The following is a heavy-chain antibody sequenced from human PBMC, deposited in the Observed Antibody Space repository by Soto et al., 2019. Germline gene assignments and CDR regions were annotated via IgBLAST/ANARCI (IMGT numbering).Heavy chain of an antibody. D-gene: IGHD1-26*01. Sequence: PGESLKISCKGSGYSFTSYWISWVRQMPGKGLEWMGRIDPSDSYTNYSPSFQGHVTISADKSISTAYLQWSSLKASDTAMYYCARLDSGSFYYYYGMDVWGQGTTVTVSS. J-gene: IGHJ6*02. CDR3: ARLDSGSFYYYYGMDV. V-gene: IGHV5-10-1*01. CDR2: IDPSDSYT. CDR1: GYSFTSYW.